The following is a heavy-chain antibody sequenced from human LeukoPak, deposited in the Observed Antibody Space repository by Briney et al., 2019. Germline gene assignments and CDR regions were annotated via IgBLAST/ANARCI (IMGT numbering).Heavy chain of an antibody. J-gene: IGHJ6*03. V-gene: IGHV4-59*01. CDR1: GGSISSYY. CDR3: ARGIVVVVAARVYYYYYMDV. D-gene: IGHD2-15*01. Sequence: SETLSLTCTVSGGSISSYYWSWIRQPPGKGLEWIGYIYYSGSTNYNPSLKSRVTISVDTSKNQFSLKLSSVTAADTAVYYCARGIVVVVAARVYYYYYMDVWGKGTTVTVSS. CDR2: IYYSGST.